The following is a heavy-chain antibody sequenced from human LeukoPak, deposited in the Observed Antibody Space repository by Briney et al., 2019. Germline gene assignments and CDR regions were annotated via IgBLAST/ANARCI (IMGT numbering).Heavy chain of an antibody. CDR1: GDTFSSYA. Sequence: SVKVTCKASGDTFSSYAISWVRQAPGQGLEWMGGIIPIFGTANYAQKFQGRVTITADESTSTAYMELSSLRSEDTAVYYCARGRMAGTYVFDSWGQGTLVTVSS. CDR2: IIPIFGTA. D-gene: IGHD6-19*01. V-gene: IGHV1-69*13. CDR3: ARGRMAGTYVFDS. J-gene: IGHJ4*02.